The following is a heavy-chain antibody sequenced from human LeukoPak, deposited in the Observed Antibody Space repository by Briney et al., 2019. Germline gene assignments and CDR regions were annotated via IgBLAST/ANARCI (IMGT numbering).Heavy chain of an antibody. D-gene: IGHD3-3*01. Sequence: GGSLRLSCAASGFTFSSYSMSWVRQAPGKGRGWVSSISSSSSYIYYADSVKGRFTISRDNAKNSPYLQLNSLRAEDTAASYCARDPSYDFWSGTQPVDYWGQGTLVTVSS. CDR2: ISSSSSYI. J-gene: IGHJ4*02. CDR1: GFTFSSYS. CDR3: ARDPSYDFWSGTQPVDY. V-gene: IGHV3-21*04.